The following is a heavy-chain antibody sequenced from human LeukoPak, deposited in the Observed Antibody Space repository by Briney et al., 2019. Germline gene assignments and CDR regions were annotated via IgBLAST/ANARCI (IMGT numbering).Heavy chain of an antibody. J-gene: IGHJ3*02. CDR2: ISSSGSTI. CDR3: ARDQKPYYDLWSPIWMDAFDI. V-gene: IGHV3-48*03. Sequence: GGSLRLSCAASGFTFSSYEMNWVRQAPGKRLEWVSYISSSGSTIYYADSVKGRFTISRDNAKNSLYLQMNSLRAEDTAVYYCARDQKPYYDLWSPIWMDAFDIWGQGTMVTVSS. CDR1: GFTFSSYE. D-gene: IGHD3-3*01.